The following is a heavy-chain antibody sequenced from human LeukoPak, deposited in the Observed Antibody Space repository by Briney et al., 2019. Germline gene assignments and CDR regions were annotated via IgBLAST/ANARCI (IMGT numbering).Heavy chain of an antibody. D-gene: IGHD2-2*01. V-gene: IGHV4-59*03. CDR3: AKSNRYCDTASCYEAFDI. CDR2: IYYSGSP. Sequence: SETLCLTCTVSRASISIYSWSWIRQPPGQGLEWLGYIYYSGSPNYNPSLKNRVTMSVDTSRNQFSLRVNSVTAADTAVYYCAKSNRYCDTASCYEAFDIWGQGTMVTVSS. J-gene: IGHJ3*02. CDR1: RASISIYS.